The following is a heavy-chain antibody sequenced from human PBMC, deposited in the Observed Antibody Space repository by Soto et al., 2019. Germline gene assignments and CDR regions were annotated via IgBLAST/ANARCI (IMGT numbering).Heavy chain of an antibody. D-gene: IGHD5-18*01. CDR3: ARVGSYVDTAMAKAIDY. CDR1: GGSFSGYY. V-gene: IGHV4-34*01. Sequence: PSETLSLTCAVYGGSFSGYYWSWIRQPPGKGLEWIGEINHSGSTNYNPSLKSRVTISVDTSKNQFSLKLSSVTAADTAVYYCARVGSYVDTAMAKAIDYWGQGTLVTVSS. CDR2: INHSGST. J-gene: IGHJ4*02.